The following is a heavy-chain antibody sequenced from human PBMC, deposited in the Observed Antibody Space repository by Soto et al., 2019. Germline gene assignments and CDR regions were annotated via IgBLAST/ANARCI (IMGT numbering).Heavy chain of an antibody. CDR1: GFTFSNAW. D-gene: IGHD3-22*01. V-gene: IGHV3-15*01. CDR3: TTDPRITMIVVVDDAVDI. J-gene: IGHJ3*02. Sequence: GGSLRLSCAASGFTFSNAWMSWVRQAPGKGLEWVGRIKSKTDGGTTDYAAPVKGRFTISREDSKNTLYRQMNSLKTEDTAVYYCTTDPRITMIVVVDDAVDIWGQGTMVTVSS. CDR2: IKSKTDGGTT.